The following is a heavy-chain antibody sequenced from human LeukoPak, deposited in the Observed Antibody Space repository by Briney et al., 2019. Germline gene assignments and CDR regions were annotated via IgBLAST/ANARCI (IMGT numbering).Heavy chain of an antibody. CDR1: GFTFSSYA. CDR2: ISGSSGKT. J-gene: IGHJ3*02. D-gene: IGHD1-20*01. Sequence: PGGSLRLSCAASGFTFSSYAMSWVRQAPGKGLEWVSAISGSSGKTHYADSVKGRFTISRDNSQNTLYVQMNSLSAEDTAVYYCVKDNWNDGGAFDIWGQGTLVAVSS. CDR3: VKDNWNDGGAFDI. V-gene: IGHV3-23*01.